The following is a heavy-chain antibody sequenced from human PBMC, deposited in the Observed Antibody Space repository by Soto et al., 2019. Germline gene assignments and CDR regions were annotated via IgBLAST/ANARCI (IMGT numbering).Heavy chain of an antibody. CDR1: GVTFSSYG. J-gene: IGHJ6*02. CDR3: AKYGDVADGMDV. CDR2: ISYDGSNK. Sequence: GGSLRLSCAASGVTFSSYGMHWVRQAPGKGLEWVAVISYDGSNKYYADSVKGRFTISRDNSKNTLYLQMNSLRAEDTAVYYCAKYGDVADGMDVSSQGTSVSGS. D-gene: IGHD4-17*01. V-gene: IGHV3-30*18.